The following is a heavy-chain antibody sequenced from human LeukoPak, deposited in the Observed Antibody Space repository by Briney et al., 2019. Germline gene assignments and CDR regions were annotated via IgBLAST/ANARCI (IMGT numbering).Heavy chain of an antibody. V-gene: IGHV3-49*03. D-gene: IGHD2-2*01. CDR1: GLTFGDYG. Sequence: PGRSLRLSCTTSGLTFGDYGMSWFRQAPGKGLEWVSFIRSYIYSGATDYAASVRGRFVISRHDSESIAYLQMNSLRTEDTGVYYCARNPHPHRSSVHCPCDSWGPGTLVTVSS. CDR3: ARNPHPHRSSVHCPCDS. J-gene: IGHJ4*02. CDR2: IRSYIYSGAT.